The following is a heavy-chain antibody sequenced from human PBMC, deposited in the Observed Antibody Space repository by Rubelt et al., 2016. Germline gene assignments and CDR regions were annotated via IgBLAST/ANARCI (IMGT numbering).Heavy chain of an antibody. CDR2: IKEDGTDK. J-gene: IGHJ2*01. D-gene: IGHD4-17*01. CDR1: GFTFSVYE. Sequence: GGSLRLSCAASGFTFSVYEMNWVRQAPGRGLEWVANIKEDGTDKYYVDSGKDRLTTSSDNAKNSWYLQMNSLRADGTAVYSCARELRGVWGFDLWGRGTLIAVAS. CDR3: ARELRGVWGFDL. V-gene: IGHV3-7*01.